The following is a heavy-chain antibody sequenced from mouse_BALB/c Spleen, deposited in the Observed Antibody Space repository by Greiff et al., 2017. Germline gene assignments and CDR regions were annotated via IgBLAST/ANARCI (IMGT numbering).Heavy chain of an antibody. CDR1: GYTFTSYW. D-gene: IGHD2-3*01. V-gene: IGHV1-7*01. J-gene: IGHJ3*01. CDR2: INPSTGYT. CDR3: ARSGDGYYLAWFAY. Sequence: LQESGAELAKPGASVKMSCKASGYTFTSYWMHWVKQRPGQGLEWIGYINPSTGYTEYNQKFKDKATLTADKSSSTAYMQLSSLTSEDSAVYYCARSGDGYYLAWFAYWGQGTLVTVSA.